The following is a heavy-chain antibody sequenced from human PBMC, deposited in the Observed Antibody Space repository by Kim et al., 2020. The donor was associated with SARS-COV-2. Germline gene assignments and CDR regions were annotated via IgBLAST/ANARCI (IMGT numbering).Heavy chain of an antibody. CDR3: ARGKYSGSYPNWLDP. D-gene: IGHD1-26*01. Sequence: ASVKVSCKASGYTFTSYAMHWVRQAPGQRLEWMGWINAGNGNTKYSQKFKGRVTIPRDPSASQPYRELSSLRSEDTAVYYCARGKYSGSYPNWLDPWGQG. CDR2: INAGNGNT. J-gene: IGHJ5*02. V-gene: IGHV1-3*01. CDR1: GYTFTSYA.